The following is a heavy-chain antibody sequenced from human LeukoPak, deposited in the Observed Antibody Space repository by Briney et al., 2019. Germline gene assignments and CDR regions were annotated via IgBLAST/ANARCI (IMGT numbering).Heavy chain of an antibody. D-gene: IGHD2-21*02. CDR1: GYTFTSYG. CDR2: IIPIFGTA. J-gene: IGHJ5*02. CDR3: ARGPYCGGDCYLAYWFDP. V-gene: IGHV1-69*13. Sequence: SVKVSCKASGYTFTSYGISWVRQAPGQGLEWMGGIIPIFGTANYAQKFQGRVTITADESTSTAYMELSSLRSEDTAVYYCARGPYCGGDCYLAYWFDPWGQGTLVTVSS.